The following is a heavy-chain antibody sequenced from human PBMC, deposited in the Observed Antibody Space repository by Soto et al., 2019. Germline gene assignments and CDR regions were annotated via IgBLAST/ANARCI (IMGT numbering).Heavy chain of an antibody. CDR1: GFTFSSYS. D-gene: IGHD3-22*01. V-gene: IGHV3-48*01. CDR3: ARGYYDSSGYYWVFDY. CDR2: ISSSSSTV. Sequence: GGALRLSCAASGFTFSSYSMNWVRQAPGKGLEWVSYISSSSSTVYYADSVKGRFTISRDNANNSLYLQMNSLRAEDTAVYYCARGYYDSSGYYWVFDYWGQGT. J-gene: IGHJ4*02.